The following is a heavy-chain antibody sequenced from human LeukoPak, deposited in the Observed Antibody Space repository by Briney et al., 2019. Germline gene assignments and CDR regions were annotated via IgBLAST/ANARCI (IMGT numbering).Heavy chain of an antibody. CDR2: ISGSGDTT. Sequence: PGGSLRLSCAASGFTSSNNAMSWVRQAPGKGLEWVSGISGSGDTTYYADSVKGRFTISRDNSKNMPYLQMNSLRAEDTAVYYCAEDKSLAAYTLDYWGQGTLVTVSS. CDR1: GFTSSNNA. D-gene: IGHD6-6*01. J-gene: IGHJ4*02. CDR3: AEDKSLAAYTLDY. V-gene: IGHV3-23*01.